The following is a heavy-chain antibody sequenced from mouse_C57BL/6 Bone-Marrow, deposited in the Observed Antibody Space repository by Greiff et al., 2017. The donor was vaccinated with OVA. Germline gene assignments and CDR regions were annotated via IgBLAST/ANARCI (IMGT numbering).Heavy chain of an antibody. CDR2: IRSKSSNYAT. Sequence: EAGGGLVQPKGSLKLSCAASGFTFNTYAMHWVRQAPGKGLEWVARIRSKSSNYATYYADSVKDRFTISRDDSQSMLYLQMNNLKTDDTAMYYCVMTTVVPSYYAMDYWGQGTSVTVSS. CDR3: VMTTVVPSYYAMDY. V-gene: IGHV10-3*01. J-gene: IGHJ4*01. D-gene: IGHD1-1*01. CDR1: GFTFNTYA.